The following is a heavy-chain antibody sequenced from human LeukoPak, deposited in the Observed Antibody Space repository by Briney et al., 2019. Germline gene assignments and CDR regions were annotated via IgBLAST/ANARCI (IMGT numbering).Heavy chain of an antibody. D-gene: IGHD5-18*01. Sequence: GGSLRLSCAASGFTFSSYWMLWVRQVPGKGLVWVSRINSDGTSTTYADSVKGRFTISRDNAKNTLYLQMNSLRAEDTAVYYCARGASGYSYGWGQGTLVTVSS. V-gene: IGHV3-74*01. J-gene: IGHJ4*02. CDR3: ARGASGYSYG. CDR1: GFTFSSYW. CDR2: INSDGTST.